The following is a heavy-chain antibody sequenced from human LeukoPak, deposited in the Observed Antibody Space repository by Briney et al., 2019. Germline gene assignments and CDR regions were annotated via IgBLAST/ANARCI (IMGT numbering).Heavy chain of an antibody. J-gene: IGHJ3*02. Sequence: ASVKVSCKASGYNFTGYYIHWVRQAPGQGPEWMGWINPTSGVTVYAQKFQGRVTMTRDTSISTAYMELSSLKSDDTAMYYCARDRLSASDIWGQDTMVTVS. V-gene: IGHV1-2*02. CDR3: ARDRLSASDI. CDR1: GYNFTGYY. CDR2: INPTSGVT.